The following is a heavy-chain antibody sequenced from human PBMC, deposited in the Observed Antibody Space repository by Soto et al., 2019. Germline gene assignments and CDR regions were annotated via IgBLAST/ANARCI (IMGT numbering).Heavy chain of an antibody. V-gene: IGHV3-11*01. CDR3: ARLGYCSIPNCAYGMDV. Sequence: GWSLRLSCAASGVTVRDYDISWIRQAQGKGLEWVSYIGSSGTTIYYADSMKGRFTISRDNAKNSLYLQMNSLRAEDTAVYYCARLGYCSIPNCAYGMDVWVQGTTVTVSS. D-gene: IGHD2-2*01. J-gene: IGHJ6*02. CDR1: GVTVRDYD. CDR2: IGSSGTTI.